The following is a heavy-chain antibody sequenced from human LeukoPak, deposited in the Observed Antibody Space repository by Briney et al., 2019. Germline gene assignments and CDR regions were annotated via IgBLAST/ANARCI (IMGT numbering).Heavy chain of an antibody. D-gene: IGHD3-10*01. CDR1: GYTFTGYY. CDR2: INPNSGGT. J-gene: IGHJ3*02. V-gene: IGHV1-2*02. CDR3: ARSLLSFGSGSPHAFGI. Sequence: ASVKVSCKASGYTFTGYYMHWVRQAPGQGLEWMGWINPNSGGTNYAQKFQGRVTMTRDTSISTAYMELSRLRSDDTAVYYCARSLLSFGSGSPHAFGIWGQGTMVTVSS.